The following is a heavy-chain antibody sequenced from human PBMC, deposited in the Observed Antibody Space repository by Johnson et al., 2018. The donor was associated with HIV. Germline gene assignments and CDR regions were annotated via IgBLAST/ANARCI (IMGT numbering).Heavy chain of an antibody. CDR3: ARPSEPNYGGNSGMWWNAFDI. CDR2: ISWNSGRI. J-gene: IGHJ3*02. Sequence: VQLVESGGGLVQPGRSLRLSCAASGFIFDDYALHWVRQAPGRGLEWVSGISWNSGRIGYADSVKGLFTISRDNAKNSLYLQMHSLRPEDTALYYCARPSEPNYGGNSGMWWNAFDIWGQGTKVTVSS. V-gene: IGHV3-9*01. CDR1: GFIFDDYA. D-gene: IGHD4-23*01.